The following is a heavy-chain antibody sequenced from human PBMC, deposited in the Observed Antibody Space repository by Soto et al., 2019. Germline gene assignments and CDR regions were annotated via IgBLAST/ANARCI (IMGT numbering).Heavy chain of an antibody. V-gene: IGHV1-18*01. CDR1: GYTFTSYG. CDR3: ASFSIAATDPYGMDV. Sequence: QVQLVQSGAEVKKPGASVKVSCKASGYTFTSYGISWVRQAPGQGLEWMGWISAYNGNTNYAQKLQGRVTMTTDTSTTTAYMELRSLRSDDTAVYYCASFSIAATDPYGMDVWGQGTTVTVSS. D-gene: IGHD6-13*01. CDR2: ISAYNGNT. J-gene: IGHJ6*02.